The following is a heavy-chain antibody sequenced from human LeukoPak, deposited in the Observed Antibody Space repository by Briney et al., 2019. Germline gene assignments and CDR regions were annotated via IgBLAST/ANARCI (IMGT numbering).Heavy chain of an antibody. CDR3: ARDSRYCSSTSCDWWYFDL. D-gene: IGHD2-2*01. Sequence: SETLSLTCTVSGGSISSYYWSWIRQPAGKGLEWIGRIYTSGSTNYNPSLKSRVTMSVDTSKNQFSLKLSSATAADTAVYYCARDSRYCSSTSCDWWYFDLWGRGTLVTVSS. V-gene: IGHV4-4*07. CDR1: GGSISSYY. J-gene: IGHJ2*01. CDR2: IYTSGST.